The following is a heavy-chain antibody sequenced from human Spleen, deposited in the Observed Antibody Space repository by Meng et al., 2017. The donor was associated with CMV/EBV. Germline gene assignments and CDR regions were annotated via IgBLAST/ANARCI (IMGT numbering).Heavy chain of an antibody. CDR2: IYYSGST. CDR1: GGSVNSPNYY. V-gene: IGHV4-61*01. CDR3: AREWAGSSFDY. Sequence: TCSVSGGSVNSPNYYWSRIRQPPGKGLEWIGYIYYSGSTRYNPSLNSRVTIAMDKSKNQFSLNLYSLTPADSALYYCAREWAGSSFDYWGQGALVTVSS. D-gene: IGHD3/OR15-3a*01. J-gene: IGHJ4*02.